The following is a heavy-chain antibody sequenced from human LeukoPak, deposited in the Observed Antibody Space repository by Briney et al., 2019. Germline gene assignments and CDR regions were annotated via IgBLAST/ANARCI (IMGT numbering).Heavy chain of an antibody. D-gene: IGHD3-10*01. V-gene: IGHV1-69*04. CDR3: ARDSLYYGSGSYLGFDP. CDR2: ITPILGIA. Sequence: GASVKVSCMASGGTFSSYAISWVRQAPEQGLEWMGRITPILGIANYAQKFQGRVTITADKSTSTAYMELSSLRSEDTAVYYCARDSLYYGSGSYLGFDPWGQGTLVTVSS. J-gene: IGHJ5*02. CDR1: GGTFSSYA.